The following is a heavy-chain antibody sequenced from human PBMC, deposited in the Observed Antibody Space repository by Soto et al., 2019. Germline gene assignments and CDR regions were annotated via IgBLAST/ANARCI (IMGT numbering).Heavy chain of an antibody. V-gene: IGHV4-39*01. J-gene: IGHJ6*02. CDR3: ARLNAVTTYYYSGMDV. CDR1: GASISSSSYY. CDR2: IYYSGST. D-gene: IGHD1-1*01. Sequence: QLQLHESGPGLVKPSETLSLTCTVSGASISSSSYYWGWIRQPPGKGLEWIGSIYYSGSTYYNPSLKSRVTISVDTSKNQFSLKLSSVTAADPALYYCARLNAVTTYYYSGMDVWGQGTTVTVSS.